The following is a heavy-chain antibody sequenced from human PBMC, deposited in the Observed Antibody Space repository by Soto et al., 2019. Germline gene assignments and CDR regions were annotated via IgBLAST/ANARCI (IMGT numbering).Heavy chain of an antibody. CDR2: ISTRSNTI. Sequence: GGSLRLSCAASGFTFSSYSMNWVRQAPGKGLEWVSYISTRSNTIYYADSVKGRFTTSRDNAKLSLFLQMNSLREEDTAVYFCARVKSSGSYSPFDYWGQGTLVTVSS. J-gene: IGHJ4*02. CDR1: GFTFSSYS. CDR3: ARVKSSGSYSPFDY. D-gene: IGHD1-26*01. V-gene: IGHV3-48*02.